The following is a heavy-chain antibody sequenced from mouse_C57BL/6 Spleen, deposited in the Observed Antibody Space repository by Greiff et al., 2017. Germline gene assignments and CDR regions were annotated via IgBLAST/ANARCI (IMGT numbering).Heavy chain of an antibody. CDR3: ARRYYGRSPPYYAMDC. CDR1: GYTFTDYY. CDR2: IFPGSGST. Sequence: QVQLQQSGPELVKPGASVKISCKASGYTFTDYYINWVKQRPGQGLEWIGWIFPGSGSTSYNEKFKGKDTLTVDKSSSTAYMLLSSLTSEDSAVYFCARRYYGRSPPYYAMDCWGQGTSVTVSS. J-gene: IGHJ4*01. V-gene: IGHV1-75*01. D-gene: IGHD1-1*01.